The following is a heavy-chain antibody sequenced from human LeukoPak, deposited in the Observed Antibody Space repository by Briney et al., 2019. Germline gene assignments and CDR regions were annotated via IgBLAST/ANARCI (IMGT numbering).Heavy chain of an antibody. CDR3: AKDRWFGELPPYGMDV. CDR1: GFTFSSYA. V-gene: IGHV3-23*01. J-gene: IGHJ6*04. D-gene: IGHD3-10*01. CDR2: ITGSGAST. Sequence: PGGSLRLSCAASGFTFSSYAMCWVRQAPGKGLDWVSSITGSGASTYYAHSVKGRFTISRDNSKNTLYLHMNSLRAEDTAVYYCAKDRWFGELPPYGMDVWGKGTTVTVSS.